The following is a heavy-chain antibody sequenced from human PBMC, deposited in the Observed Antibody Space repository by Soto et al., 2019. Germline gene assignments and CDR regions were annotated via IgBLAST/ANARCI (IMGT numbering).Heavy chain of an antibody. Sequence: QVQLVQSGTEVKKPGASVKVSCKASGYTFSTYGFSWVRQAPGQGLEWMGWISAYNGDTNYAQNFQGRVTMTTDTSTTTSYMELRSLTFDDTAVYFCARDWRGAEGFDPWGQGTLVIVSS. D-gene: IGHD3-3*01. CDR1: GYTFSTYG. V-gene: IGHV1-18*01. J-gene: IGHJ5*02. CDR3: ARDWRGAEGFDP. CDR2: ISAYNGDT.